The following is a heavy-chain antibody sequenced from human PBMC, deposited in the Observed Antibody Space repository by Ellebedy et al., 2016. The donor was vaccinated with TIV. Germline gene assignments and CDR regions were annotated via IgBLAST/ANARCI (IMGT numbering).Heavy chain of an antibody. Sequence: GESLKISCAASGFTFSSYSMNWVRQAPGKGLEWVSYISSSSSTIYYADSVKGRFTISRDNAKNSLYLQMNSLRDEDTAVYYCARVQGRLTVTTAEDYYFDYWGQGTLVTVSS. CDR3: ARVQGRLTVTTAEDYYFDY. D-gene: IGHD4-17*01. CDR1: GFTFSSYS. J-gene: IGHJ4*02. CDR2: ISSSSSTI. V-gene: IGHV3-48*02.